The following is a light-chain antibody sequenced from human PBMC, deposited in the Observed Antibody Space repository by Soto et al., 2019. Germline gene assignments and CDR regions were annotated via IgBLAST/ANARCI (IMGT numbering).Light chain of an antibody. J-gene: IGKJ1*01. CDR3: QHYNSYSEA. Sequence: DIQMTQSPSTLSGSVGDRVTITFLASQTISSWLAWYQQKPGKAPKLLIYKASTLKSGVPSRFSGSGSGTEFNLTISRLQPDDFATYYCQHYNSYSEAFGQGTKVDIK. CDR1: QTISSW. CDR2: KAS. V-gene: IGKV1-5*03.